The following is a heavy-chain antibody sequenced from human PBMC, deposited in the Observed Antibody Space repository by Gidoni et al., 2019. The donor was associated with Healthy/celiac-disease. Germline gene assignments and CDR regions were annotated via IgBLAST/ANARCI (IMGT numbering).Heavy chain of an antibody. Sequence: QVQLVASGGGVVQPGRSLRLSCAASGFTFSSYGMHWVRQAPGKGLEWVAVIWYDGKNKNYADSVKGRFTISRDNSKNTLYLQMNSLRAEDTAVYYCARDPPPGYYYGMDVWGQGTTVTVSS. J-gene: IGHJ6*02. V-gene: IGHV3-33*01. CDR3: ARDPPPGYYYGMDV. CDR2: IWYDGKNK. CDR1: GFTFSSYG.